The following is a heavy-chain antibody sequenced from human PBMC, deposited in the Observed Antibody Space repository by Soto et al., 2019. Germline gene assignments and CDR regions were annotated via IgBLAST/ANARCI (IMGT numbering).Heavy chain of an antibody. J-gene: IGHJ4*02. Sequence: SETLSLTCTVSGGPISSSSYHWDWVRLPPGKGLEWIGSIYYSGSTYYNPSLKSRATISVDTSKNQFSLKLRSATAADTAVYYCARQRFATTPFDYWGQGALVTVSP. CDR1: GGPISSSSYH. CDR3: ARQRFATTPFDY. V-gene: IGHV4-39*01. D-gene: IGHD1-1*01. CDR2: IYYSGST.